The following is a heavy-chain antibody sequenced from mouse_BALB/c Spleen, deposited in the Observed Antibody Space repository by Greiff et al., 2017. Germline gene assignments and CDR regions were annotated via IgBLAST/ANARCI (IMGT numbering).Heavy chain of an antibody. CDR2: IYPGNVNT. CDR3: ARGVLSFAY. V-gene: IGHV1S56*01. D-gene: IGHD2-14*01. J-gene: IGHJ3*01. Sequence: VQLQQSGPELVKPGASVRISCKASGYTFTSYYIHWVKQRPGQGLEWIGWIYPGNVNTKYNEKFKGKATLTADKSSSTAYMQLSSLTSEDSAVYFCARGVLSFAYWGQGTLVTVSA. CDR1: GYTFTSYY.